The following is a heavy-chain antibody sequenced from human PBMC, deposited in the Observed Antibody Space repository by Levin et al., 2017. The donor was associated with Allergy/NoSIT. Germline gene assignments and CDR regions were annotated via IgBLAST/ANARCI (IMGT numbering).Heavy chain of an antibody. D-gene: IGHD2-8*01. CDR3: ANGRSPDY. Sequence: GESLKISCAASGFSFRIYWMTWVRQAPGKGLEWVASINEDGSEKYYVDSVKGRFTISRDNADNSVYLQMISLRAEDTAVYYRANGRSPDYWGQGTPVTVSS. J-gene: IGHJ4*02. CDR1: GFSFRIYW. CDR2: INEDGSEK. V-gene: IGHV3-7*01.